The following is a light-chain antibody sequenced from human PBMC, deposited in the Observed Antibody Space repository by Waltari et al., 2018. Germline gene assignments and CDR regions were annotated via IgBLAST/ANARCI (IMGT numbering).Light chain of an antibody. J-gene: IGKJ4*01. CDR3: QQYYSTPLT. V-gene: IGKV4-1*01. Sequence: DIVMTQSPDSLAVSLGERATINCKSSQRVLYSSHNKDYLAWYQQKPGQPPKLLIYWVSTRESGVPDRFSGSGSGTDFTLTISSLQAEDVAVYYCQQYYSTPLTFGGGTKVEIK. CDR2: WVS. CDR1: QRVLYSSHNKDY.